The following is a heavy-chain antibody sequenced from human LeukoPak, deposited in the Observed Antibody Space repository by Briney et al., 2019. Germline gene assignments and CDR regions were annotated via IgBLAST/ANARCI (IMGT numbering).Heavy chain of an antibody. Sequence: GGSLRLSCAASGFTFNNYAMSWVRQAPGKGLEWVSSIRGSGGDTYYADSVKGRFTISRENSKNTLYLQMNSLRVEDTALYCCTKSIVATISEFDYWGQGTLVTVSS. CDR1: GFTFNNYA. J-gene: IGHJ4*02. CDR3: TKSIVATISEFDY. CDR2: IRGSGGDT. D-gene: IGHD5-12*01. V-gene: IGHV3-23*01.